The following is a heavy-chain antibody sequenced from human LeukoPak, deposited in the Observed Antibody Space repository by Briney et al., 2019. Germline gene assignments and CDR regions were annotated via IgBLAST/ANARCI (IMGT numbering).Heavy chain of an antibody. CDR2: ISGSGGST. V-gene: IGHV3-23*01. J-gene: IGHJ6*03. D-gene: IGHD3-10*01. CDR1: GFTFSSYA. CDR3: AKDLVTMVRGARDYYMDV. Sequence: GGSLRLSCAASGFTFSSYAMSWVRQAPGKGLERVSAISGSGGSTYYADSVKGRFTISRDNSKNTLYLQMNSLRAEDTAVYYCAKDLVTMVRGARDYYMDVWGKGTTVTVSS.